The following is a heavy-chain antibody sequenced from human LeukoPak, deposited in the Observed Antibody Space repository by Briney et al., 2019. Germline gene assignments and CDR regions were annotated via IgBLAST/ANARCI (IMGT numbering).Heavy chain of an antibody. D-gene: IGHD3-10*01. CDR1: GGSISSYY. CDR3: ARELWFGEPGRSDFDY. V-gene: IGHV4-4*07. Sequence: SETLSLTCTVSGGSISSYYWSRIRQPAGKGLEWIGRIYTSGSTNYNPSLKSRVTMSVDTSKNQFSLKLSSVTAADTAVYYCARELWFGEPGRSDFDYWGQGTLVTVSS. J-gene: IGHJ4*02. CDR2: IYTSGST.